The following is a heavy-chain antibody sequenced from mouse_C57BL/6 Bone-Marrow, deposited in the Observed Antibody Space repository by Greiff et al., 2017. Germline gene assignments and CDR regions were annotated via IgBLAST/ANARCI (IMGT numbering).Heavy chain of an antibody. CDR1: GYSITSGYY. J-gene: IGHJ2*01. CDR2: ISYDGSN. Sequence: ESGPGLVKPSQSLSLTCSVTGYSITSGYYWNWVRQFPGNKLEWMGYISYDGSNNYNPSLKNRISITRDTSKNQFFLKLNSVTTEDTATYYCARFYYYGSWGQGTTLTVSS. D-gene: IGHD1-1*01. V-gene: IGHV3-6*01. CDR3: ARFYYYGS.